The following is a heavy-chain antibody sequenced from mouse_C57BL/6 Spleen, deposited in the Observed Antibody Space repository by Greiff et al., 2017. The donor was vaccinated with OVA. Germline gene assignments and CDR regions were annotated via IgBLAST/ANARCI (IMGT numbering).Heavy chain of an antibody. CDR3: ARRRDYFDY. Sequence: VQGVESGAELMKPGASVKLSCKATGYTFTGYWIAWVKQRPGHGLEWIGELLPGSGSTNYTEKFKGKATFTADTSSNTAYMQLSSLTTDDSAIYYCARRRDYFDYWGQGTTLTVSS. CDR2: LLPGSGST. CDR1: GYTFTGYW. J-gene: IGHJ2*01. V-gene: IGHV1-9*01.